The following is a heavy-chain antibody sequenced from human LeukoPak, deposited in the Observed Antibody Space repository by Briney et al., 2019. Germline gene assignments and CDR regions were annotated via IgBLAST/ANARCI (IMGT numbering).Heavy chain of an antibody. Sequence: PGGSLRLSCAASGFTFSTHWMHWVRQAPGKGLVWVSQINSDGRSTTYADSVKGRFTISRDNAKNTLYPQMNSLRAEDTAVYYCARVVDWCSGGSCCFDYWGQGTLVTVSS. V-gene: IGHV3-74*03. CDR2: INSDGRST. J-gene: IGHJ4*02. D-gene: IGHD2-15*01. CDR1: GFTFSTHW. CDR3: ARVVDWCSGGSCCFDY.